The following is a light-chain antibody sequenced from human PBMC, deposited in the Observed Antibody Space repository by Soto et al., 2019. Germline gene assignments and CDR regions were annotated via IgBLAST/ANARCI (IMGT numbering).Light chain of an antibody. Sequence: DIVMTQSPDSLAVSLGERATINCKSSQSVLYSSNNKNYLAWYQQKPGQPPKLLIYWASTRASGVPDRFSGSESGTDFTLTISSLQAEDVAVYYCQQYYSTPLTFGGGTKVEIK. J-gene: IGKJ4*01. CDR2: WAS. CDR3: QQYYSTPLT. V-gene: IGKV4-1*01. CDR1: QSVLYSSNNKNY.